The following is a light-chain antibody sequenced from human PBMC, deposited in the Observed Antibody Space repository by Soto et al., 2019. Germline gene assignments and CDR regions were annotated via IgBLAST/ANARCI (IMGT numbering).Light chain of an antibody. V-gene: IGKV1-5*01. J-gene: IGKJ1*01. Sequence: DIQMTQSPSTLSASVGDRVTITCRASQSMSNWLAWYQQKPGKAPKLLIYDASSLQSGVPSGFSGSGSGTEFTLTISSLQPDDFATYYCQQYNSYSWTFGQGTKVDI. CDR2: DAS. CDR3: QQYNSYSWT. CDR1: QSMSNW.